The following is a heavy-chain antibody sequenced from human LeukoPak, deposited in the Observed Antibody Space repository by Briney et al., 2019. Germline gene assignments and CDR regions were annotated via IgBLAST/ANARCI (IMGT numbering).Heavy chain of an antibody. V-gene: IGHV3-74*03. CDR3: ATAWSY. CDR1: QFTFRNYW. Sequence: RGSLRLSCVASQFTFRNYWMHWVRQAPGRGLEWLSYISPDGSSTTYADSVRGRFTISRDNAKNTLYLQMNGLRAEDTAVYFCATAWSYWGQGTLITVSS. CDR2: ISPDGSST. J-gene: IGHJ4*02. D-gene: IGHD2-21*02.